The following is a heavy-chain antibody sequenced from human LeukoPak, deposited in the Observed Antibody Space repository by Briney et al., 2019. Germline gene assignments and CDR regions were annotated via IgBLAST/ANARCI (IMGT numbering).Heavy chain of an antibody. CDR3: AREYELTPIYYFDY. V-gene: IGHV3-30*04. CDR1: GFTFSSYA. J-gene: IGHJ4*02. CDR2: ISYDGSNK. D-gene: IGHD2-2*01. Sequence: PRRSLRLSCAASGFTFSSYAMHWVRQAPGKGLEWVAVISYDGSNKYYADSVKGRFTISRDNSKNTLYLQMNSLRAEDTAVCYCAREYELTPIYYFDYWGQGTLVTVSS.